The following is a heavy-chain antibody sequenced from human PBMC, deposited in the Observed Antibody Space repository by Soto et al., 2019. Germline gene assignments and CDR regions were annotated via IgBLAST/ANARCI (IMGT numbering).Heavy chain of an antibody. Sequence: ASVKVSCKASVYTFTRYGISWVRQAPGQGLEWMGWISGYNGDTKYAQKFQGRVTMTVDTSTTTAYMELRSLTSDDRAVYYCAKNGQPPYYYYGMDVWGQGTTVTVSS. D-gene: IGHD2-8*01. CDR2: ISGYNGDT. J-gene: IGHJ6*02. CDR1: VYTFTRYG. CDR3: AKNGQPPYYYYGMDV. V-gene: IGHV1-18*01.